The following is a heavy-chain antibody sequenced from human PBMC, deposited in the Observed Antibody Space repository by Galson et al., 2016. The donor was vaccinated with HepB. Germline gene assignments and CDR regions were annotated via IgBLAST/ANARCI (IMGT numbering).Heavy chain of an antibody. D-gene: IGHD3-10*01. Sequence: SLRLSCAASGFAFSNYGMHWVRQAPGKGLEWVAVIWYDGSNKYYADSLKGRFTISRDNSKNTLYLQMNSLRAEDTAVYYCARDPVVRASIRGYYYGMDVWGQGTLVTVSS. J-gene: IGHJ6*02. CDR1: GFAFSNYG. CDR3: ARDPVVRASIRGYYYGMDV. CDR2: IWYDGSNK. V-gene: IGHV3-33*01.